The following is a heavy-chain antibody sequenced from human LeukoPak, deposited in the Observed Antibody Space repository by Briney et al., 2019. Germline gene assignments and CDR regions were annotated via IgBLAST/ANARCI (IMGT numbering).Heavy chain of an antibody. D-gene: IGHD3-10*01. J-gene: IGHJ5*02. Sequence: PSETLSLTCTVSGGSISSYYWSWIRQPPGQGLEWIGYIYYSGSTNYNPSLKSRVTISVDTSKNQFSLKLRSVTAADTAVYYCARGGYYGSGNDFRFDPWGQGTLVTVSS. CDR2: IYYSGST. CDR3: ARGGYYGSGNDFRFDP. CDR1: GGSISSYY. V-gene: IGHV4-59*01.